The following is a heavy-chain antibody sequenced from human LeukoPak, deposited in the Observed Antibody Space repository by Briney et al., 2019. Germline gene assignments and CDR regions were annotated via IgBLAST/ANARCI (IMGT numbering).Heavy chain of an antibody. D-gene: IGHD4-17*01. V-gene: IGHV3-74*01. CDR3: ARLQYGDYADY. Sequence: PGGSLRLSCAASGFTFSSYWMHWVRQAPGKGLVWVSRINSDGSSTSYADSVKGRFTISRDNAKNTLYLQMNSLRAEDTAVYYCARLQYGDYADYWGQGTLVTVSS. J-gene: IGHJ4*02. CDR1: GFTFSSYW. CDR2: INSDGSST.